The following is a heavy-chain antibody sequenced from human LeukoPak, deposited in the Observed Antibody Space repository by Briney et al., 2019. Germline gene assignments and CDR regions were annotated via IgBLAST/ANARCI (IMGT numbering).Heavy chain of an antibody. CDR3: GIAAAGKGTYWFDP. CDR1: GGSFSGYY. V-gene: IGHV4-34*01. D-gene: IGHD6-13*01. J-gene: IGHJ5*02. Sequence: SETLSLTCAVYGGSFSGYYWSWTRQPPGKGLEWIGEINHSGSTNYNPSLKSRVTISVDTSKNQFSLKLSSVIAADTAVYYCGIAAAGKGTYWFDPWGQGTLVTVSS. CDR2: INHSGST.